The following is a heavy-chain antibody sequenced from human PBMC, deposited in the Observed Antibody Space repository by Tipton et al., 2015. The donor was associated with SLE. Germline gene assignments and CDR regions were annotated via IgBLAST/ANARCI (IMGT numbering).Heavy chain of an antibody. V-gene: IGHV3-11*06. CDR1: GFTFSNAW. CDR3: ARGSSAAAGTGDAFDI. D-gene: IGHD6-13*01. Sequence: SLRLSCAASGFTFSNAWMSWVRQAPGKGLEWVSYISSSSSYTNYADSVKGRFTISRDNAKNSLYLQMNSLRAEDTAVYYCARGSSAAAGTGDAFDIWGQGTMVTCSS. CDR2: ISSSSSYT. J-gene: IGHJ3*02.